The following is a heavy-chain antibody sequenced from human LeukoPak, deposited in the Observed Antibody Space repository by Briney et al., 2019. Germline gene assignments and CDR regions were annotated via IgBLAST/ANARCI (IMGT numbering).Heavy chain of an antibody. Sequence: GGSLRLSCAASGFTFSSYAMHWVRQAPGKGLEWVAVISYDGSNKYYADSVKGRFTISRDNSKNTLYLQMNSLRAEDTAVYYCARVGLRVVTSFDYWGQGTLVTVSS. CDR1: GFTFSSYA. V-gene: IGHV3-30-3*01. J-gene: IGHJ4*02. D-gene: IGHD4-23*01. CDR2: ISYDGSNK. CDR3: ARVGLRVVTSFDY.